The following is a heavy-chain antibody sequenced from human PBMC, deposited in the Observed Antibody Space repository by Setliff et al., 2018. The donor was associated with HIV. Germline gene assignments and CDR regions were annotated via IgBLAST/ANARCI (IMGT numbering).Heavy chain of an antibody. V-gene: IGHV4-4*09. J-gene: IGHJ4*02. CDR3: ARKGDWNYPYDY. Sequence: SETLSLTCTVSGGSISGYYWSWIRQPPGKALEWMGYIYSSGSTNYNPSLKGRVTISEDPSKNQFSLKLTSVTAADTAVYYCARKGDWNYPYDYWGQGRLVTVSS. D-gene: IGHD1-7*01. CDR1: GGSISGYY. CDR2: IYSSGST.